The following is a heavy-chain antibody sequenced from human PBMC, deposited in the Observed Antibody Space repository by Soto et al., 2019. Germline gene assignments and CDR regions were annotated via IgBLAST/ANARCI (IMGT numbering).Heavy chain of an antibody. CDR2: IWYDGSTA. CDR1: GFDFGSYG. J-gene: IGHJ6*04. CDR3: ARAGVRGLCVTVFYGLDV. Sequence: QVQLVESGGGVVQPGGSLRLSCVASGFDFGSYGMQWVRRAPGKGLEWMAVIWYDGSTAYYADSVKGRFTISRDNSKNTLFLHLNSLTAEDTAVYFCARAGVRGLCVTVFYGLDVWGNGTTVTVSS. D-gene: IGHD3-10*01. V-gene: IGHV3-33*01.